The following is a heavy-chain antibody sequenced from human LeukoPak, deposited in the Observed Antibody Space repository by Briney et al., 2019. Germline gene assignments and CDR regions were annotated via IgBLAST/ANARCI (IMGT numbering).Heavy chain of an antibody. CDR2: IYTSGGT. V-gene: IGHV4-4*07. CDR1: GGSISSYY. Sequence: ASETLSLTCTVSGGSISSYYWSWIRQPAGKGLEWIGRIYTSGGTNYNPSLKSRVTMSVDTSKNQFSLKLSSVTAADTAVYYCARAGYCSSTSCYTGGAFDIWGQGTMVTVSS. CDR3: ARAGYCSSTSCYTGGAFDI. J-gene: IGHJ3*02. D-gene: IGHD2-2*02.